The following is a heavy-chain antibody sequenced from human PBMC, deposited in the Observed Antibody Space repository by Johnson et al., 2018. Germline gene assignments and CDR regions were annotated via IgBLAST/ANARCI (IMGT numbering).Heavy chain of an antibody. CDR2: ISWNSGSI. J-gene: IGHJ6*03. V-gene: IGHV3-9*01. Sequence: EVQLLESGGGLVQPGRSLRLSCAASGFTFDDYAMHWVRQAPGKGLEWVSGISWNSGSIGFADSVKGRFTISRDSSKNTMYLQMNSRRAEDTAVYYCARDLYAAGYYNFFMDVWGKGTTVTVSS. CDR3: ARDLYAAGYYNFFMDV. CDR1: GFTFDDYA. D-gene: IGHD5/OR15-5a*01.